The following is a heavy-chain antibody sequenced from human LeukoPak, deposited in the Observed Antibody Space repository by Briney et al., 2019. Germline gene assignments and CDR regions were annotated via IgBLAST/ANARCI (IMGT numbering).Heavy chain of an antibody. CDR3: ARDHVDTAMVTTYFDY. V-gene: IGHV3-21*01. CDR2: ISSSSSYI. D-gene: IGHD5-18*01. CDR1: GFTFSSYS. J-gene: IGHJ4*02. Sequence: KTGGSLRLSCAASGFTFSSYSMNWVRQAPGKGLEWVSSISSSSSYIYYADSVKGRFTISRDNAKNSLYLQMNSLRAEDTAVYYCARDHVDTAMVTTYFDYWGQGTLSPSPQ.